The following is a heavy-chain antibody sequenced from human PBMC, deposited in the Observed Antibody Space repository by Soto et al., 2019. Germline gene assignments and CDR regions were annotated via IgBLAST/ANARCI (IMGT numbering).Heavy chain of an antibody. Sequence: QVQLQESGPGLVKPSETLSLTCTVSGVSISSSYWSWIRQPPGKGPEWIGYIYDSGTTDYNPSLKSRVSTSVDTSKNQLSLKLHFVTAADTAVYYCAQGGVRMDVWGQGTTVTVSS. CDR2: IYDSGTT. J-gene: IGHJ6*02. V-gene: IGHV4-59*01. D-gene: IGHD3-16*01. CDR1: GVSISSSY. CDR3: AQGGVRMDV.